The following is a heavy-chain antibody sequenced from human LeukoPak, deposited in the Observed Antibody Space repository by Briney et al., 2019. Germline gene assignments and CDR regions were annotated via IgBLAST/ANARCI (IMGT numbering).Heavy chain of an antibody. J-gene: IGHJ3*02. CDR2: IYTSGST. D-gene: IGHD3-3*01. V-gene: IGHV4-4*07. CDR1: GGSISSYY. Sequence: KPSETLSLTCTVSGGSISSYYWSWIRQPAGKGLEWIGRIYTSGSTNYNPSLKSRVTMSVDTSKNQFSLKLSSVTAADTAVYYCARHEYDFWSGRTGAFDIWGQGTMVTVSS. CDR3: ARHEYDFWSGRTGAFDI.